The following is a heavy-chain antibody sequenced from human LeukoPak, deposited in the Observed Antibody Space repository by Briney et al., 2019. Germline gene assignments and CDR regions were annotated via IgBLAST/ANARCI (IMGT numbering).Heavy chain of an antibody. D-gene: IGHD2/OR15-2a*01. V-gene: IGHV3-74*01. J-gene: IGHJ4*02. Sequence: GGSLRLSCAASGNYWMHWVRQAPGKGLVWVSHIDSGGSWTSYADSVKGRFTISKDNAKNTVYLQINNLRAEDTAVYYCVSFYETYWGRGTLVTVSS. CDR2: IDSGGSWT. CDR1: GNYW. CDR3: VSFYETY.